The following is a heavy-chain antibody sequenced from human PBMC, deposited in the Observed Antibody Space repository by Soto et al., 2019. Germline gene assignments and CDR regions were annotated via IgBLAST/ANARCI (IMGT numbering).Heavy chain of an antibody. CDR2: IWYDGSNK. CDR1: GFTFSSYG. V-gene: IGHV3-33*01. J-gene: IGHJ4*02. Sequence: QVQLVESGGGVVQPGRSLRLSCAASGFTFSSYGMHWVRQAPDKGLEWGAVIWYDGSNKYYADSVKGRFTISRDNSKNTLYLQMNSLRAEDTAVYYCAREFRAMALDYWGQGTLVTVSS. CDR3: AREFRAMALDY. D-gene: IGHD5-18*01.